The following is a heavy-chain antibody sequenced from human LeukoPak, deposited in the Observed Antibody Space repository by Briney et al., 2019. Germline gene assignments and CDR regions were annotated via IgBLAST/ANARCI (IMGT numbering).Heavy chain of an antibody. D-gene: IGHD3-3*01. CDR2: ISYDGSNK. Sequence: GGSLRLSCAASGFTFSSYAMHWVRQAPGKGLEWVAVISYDGSNKYYADSVKGRFTISRDNSKNTLYLRMSSLRAEDTAVYYCARQLSTITIFDYWGQGTLVTVSS. CDR1: GFTFSSYA. V-gene: IGHV3-30-3*01. CDR3: ARQLSTITIFDY. J-gene: IGHJ4*02.